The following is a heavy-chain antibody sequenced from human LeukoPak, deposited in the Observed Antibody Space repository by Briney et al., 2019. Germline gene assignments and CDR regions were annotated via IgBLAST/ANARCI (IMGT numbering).Heavy chain of an antibody. Sequence: GGSLRLSCAASGFTFSSYGMHWVRQAPGKGLEWVAFIRYDGSNKYYADSVKGRFTISRDNSKNTLYLQMNSLRAEDTALYYCAKDRSGDLSEHFDYWGQGTLVTVSS. CDR1: GFTFSSYG. V-gene: IGHV3-30*02. J-gene: IGHJ4*02. CDR3: AKDRSGDLSEHFDY. CDR2: IRYDGSNK. D-gene: IGHD2-21*02.